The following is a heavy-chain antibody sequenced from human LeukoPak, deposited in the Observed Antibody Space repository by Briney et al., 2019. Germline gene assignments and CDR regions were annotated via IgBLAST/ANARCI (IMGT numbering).Heavy chain of an antibody. D-gene: IGHD6-19*01. J-gene: IGHJ5*02. CDR2: ISGSGGNT. CDR3: AKELKIGVAGTVAIAP. Sequence: GESLKISCAASSCIFSTYAISCARQAPGKGLEWVSAISGSGGNTYYADSVKGRFTISRDNSKNMVYVQMNSLGAEDTAVYYCAKELKIGVAGTVAIAPWGQGTLVTVSS. CDR1: SCIFSTYA. V-gene: IGHV3-23*01.